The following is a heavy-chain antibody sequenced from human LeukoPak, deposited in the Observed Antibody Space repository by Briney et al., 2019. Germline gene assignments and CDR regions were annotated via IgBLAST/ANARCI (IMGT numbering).Heavy chain of an antibody. CDR2: INAGNGNT. CDR3: ARDSGSGSYLGY. J-gene: IGHJ4*02. D-gene: IGHD3-10*01. V-gene: IGHV1-3*03. CDR1: GYTFTSYA. Sequence: ASVKVSCKASGYTFTSYAMHWVRQAPGQRLEWMGWINAGNGNTKYSQEFQGRVTITRDTSASTAYMELSSLRSEDMAVYYCARDSGSGSYLGYWGQGTLVTVSS.